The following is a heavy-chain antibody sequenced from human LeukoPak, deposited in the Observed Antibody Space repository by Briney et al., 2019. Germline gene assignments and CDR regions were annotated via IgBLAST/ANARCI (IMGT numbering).Heavy chain of an antibody. Sequence: GGSLRLSCLASGFSFSSYAMHWVRQAPGKGLEWVSLIYGGGSTSYADSVKGRFTIFRDNSKSTLYLQMNSLRAEDTAVYYCARHLELRRGYFDYRGQGTLVTVSS. CDR1: GFSFSSYA. CDR2: IYGGGST. J-gene: IGHJ4*02. CDR3: ARHLELRRGYFDY. V-gene: IGHV3-66*04. D-gene: IGHD1-7*01.